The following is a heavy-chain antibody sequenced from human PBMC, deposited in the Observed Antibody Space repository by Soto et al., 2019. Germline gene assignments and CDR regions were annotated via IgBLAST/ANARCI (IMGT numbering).Heavy chain of an antibody. CDR1: GGTFSSYA. J-gene: IGHJ4*02. CDR3: ATHWALQPPTDFDY. Sequence: ASVKVSCKASGGTFSSYAISWVRQAPGQGLEWMGGFAPDDGETIYAHKFQGRVTMTEDTSTDTAYMELSSLRSEDTAVYYCATHWALQPPTDFDYWGQGTLVNVSS. D-gene: IGHD4-4*01. CDR2: FAPDDGET. V-gene: IGHV1-24*01.